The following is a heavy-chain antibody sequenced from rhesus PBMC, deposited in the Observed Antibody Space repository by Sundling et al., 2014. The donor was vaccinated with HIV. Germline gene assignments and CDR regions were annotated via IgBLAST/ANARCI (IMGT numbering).Heavy chain of an antibody. J-gene: IGHJ1*01. CDR3: ARHRGYCTSGSCYVLDCDV. Sequence: QLQLQESGPGLVKPSETLSLTCAVSGGSLSGYYWSWIRQPPGRGLEWIGRISGTVANTAYNPSLKRRVTISTDTSKKQFSLKLTSVTAADTAVYYCARHRGYCTSGSCYVLDCDVWGQGALVTVSS. CDR2: ISGTVANT. D-gene: IGHD2-2*01. CDR1: GGSLSGYY. V-gene: IGHV4-173*01.